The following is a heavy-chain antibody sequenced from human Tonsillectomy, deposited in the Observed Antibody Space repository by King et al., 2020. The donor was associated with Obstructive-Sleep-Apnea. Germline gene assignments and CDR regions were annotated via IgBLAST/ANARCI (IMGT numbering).Heavy chain of an antibody. CDR3: ANSFESMELLGAFDI. V-gene: IGHV3-23*04. J-gene: IGHJ3*02. CDR1: GFTFSIYA. D-gene: IGHD1-26*01. Sequence: VQLVESGGGLVQPGGSLRLSCAVSGFTFSIYAMSWVRQAPGKGLEWVSAISGSGGSTYYADSVKGRFTISRDNSKNTLYLQMNSLRAEDTAVYYCANSFESMELLGAFDIWGQGTMVTVSS. CDR2: ISGSGGST.